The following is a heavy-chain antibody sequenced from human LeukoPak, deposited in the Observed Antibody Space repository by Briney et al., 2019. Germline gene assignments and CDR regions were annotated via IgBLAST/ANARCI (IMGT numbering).Heavy chain of an antibody. CDR2: IYYSGST. CDR3: ASLRFIGYYYYMDV. D-gene: IGHD5/OR15-5a*01. Sequence: PSETLSLTCTVSGGSISSSSYYWGWIRQPPGKGLEWIGSIYYSGSTYYNPSLKSRVTISVDTSKNQFSLKLSSVTAADTAVYYCASLRFIGYYYYMDVWGKGTTATVSS. CDR1: GGSISSSSYY. J-gene: IGHJ6*03. V-gene: IGHV4-39*01.